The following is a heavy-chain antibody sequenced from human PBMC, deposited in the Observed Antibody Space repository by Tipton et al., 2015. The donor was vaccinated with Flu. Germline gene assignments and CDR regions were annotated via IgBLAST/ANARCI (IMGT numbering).Heavy chain of an antibody. Sequence: QVQLVQSGAEVKKPGASVKVSCKASGYTFTGYYMHWVRQAPGQGLEWIGNICPGSPYYNPSLRSRVTISVARPKDQFSLRLTSVTAADTAVYFCARRDFSNYVSEPKNWFDFWGQGTLVTVSS. CDR3: ARRDFSNYVSEPKNWFDF. CDR1: GYTFTGYY. CDR2: ICPGSP. D-gene: IGHD4-11*01. V-gene: IGHV1-46*01. J-gene: IGHJ5*01.